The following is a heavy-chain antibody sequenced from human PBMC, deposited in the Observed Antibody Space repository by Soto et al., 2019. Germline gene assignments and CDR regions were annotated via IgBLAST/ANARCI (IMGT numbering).Heavy chain of an antibody. CDR2: ISSSSSYT. J-gene: IGHJ6*02. D-gene: IGHD3-9*01. CDR1: GFTFSDYY. Sequence: GGSLRLSCAASGFTFSDYYMSWIRQAPGKGLEWVSYISSSSSYTNYADSVKGRFTISRDNAKNSLYLQMNSLRAEDTAVYYCARGEFGYYDILKGMDVWGQGTTVPVSS. CDR3: ARGEFGYYDILKGMDV. V-gene: IGHV3-11*06.